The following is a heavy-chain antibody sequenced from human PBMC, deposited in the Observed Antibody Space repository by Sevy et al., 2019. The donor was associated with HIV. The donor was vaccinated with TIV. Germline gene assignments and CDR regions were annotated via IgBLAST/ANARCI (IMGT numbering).Heavy chain of an antibody. Sequence: GGSLRLSCAASGFTFSSYAMSWVRQAPGKGLEWVSAISGSGGSTYYADSVKGRFTISRDNSKNTLDLQRNSLRAEDKAVYYCGKGSASGWGYDFWSGYYGGSWFDPWGQGTLVTVSS. J-gene: IGHJ5*02. D-gene: IGHD3-3*01. CDR1: GFTFSSYA. CDR3: GKGSASGWGYDFWSGYYGGSWFDP. CDR2: ISGSGGST. V-gene: IGHV3-23*01.